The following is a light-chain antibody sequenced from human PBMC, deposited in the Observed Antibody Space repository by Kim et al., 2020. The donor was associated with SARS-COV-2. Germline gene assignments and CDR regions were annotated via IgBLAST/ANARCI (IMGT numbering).Light chain of an antibody. Sequence: ASVGDGVTITCRASQGISSYLAWYQQKPGKAPKLLIYAASTLHSGVPSRFSGSGSGTEFTLTISSLQPEDFATYYCQQLNSYPLTFGGGTKVDIK. J-gene: IGKJ4*01. V-gene: IGKV1-9*01. CDR1: QGISSY. CDR2: AAS. CDR3: QQLNSYPLT.